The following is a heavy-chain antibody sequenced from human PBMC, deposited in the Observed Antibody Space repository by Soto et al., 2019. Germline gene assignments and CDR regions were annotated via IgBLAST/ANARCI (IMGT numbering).Heavy chain of an antibody. D-gene: IGHD6-19*01. Sequence: VQLVESGGGVVQPGRSLRLSCAASGFTFSDDAMHWVRQAPGKGLEWVAVVSHDGRNTHYADSVKGRFTISGDSSKTTVSLEITSLRAEDTAVYYCAKGGRQWLVTSDFNYWGQGALVTVSS. V-gene: IGHV3-30*18. J-gene: IGHJ4*02. CDR3: AKGGRQWLVTSDFNY. CDR1: GFTFSDDA. CDR2: VSHDGRNT.